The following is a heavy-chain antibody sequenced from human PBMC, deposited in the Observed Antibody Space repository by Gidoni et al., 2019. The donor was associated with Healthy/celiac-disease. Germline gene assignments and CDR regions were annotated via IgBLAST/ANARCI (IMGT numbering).Heavy chain of an antibody. J-gene: IGHJ4*02. CDR3: ARGWKSIAVAGNDY. Sequence: QVQLQQSGAGLLTPSETLSPTYPVYGGSFSGYYWSWIRQPPGKGLEWIGEINHSGSTTYNPSLKSRVTISVDTSKNQFSLKLSSVTAADTAVNYCARGWKSIAVAGNDYWGQGTLVTVSS. CDR1: GGSFSGYY. V-gene: IGHV4-34*01. D-gene: IGHD6-19*01. CDR2: INHSGST.